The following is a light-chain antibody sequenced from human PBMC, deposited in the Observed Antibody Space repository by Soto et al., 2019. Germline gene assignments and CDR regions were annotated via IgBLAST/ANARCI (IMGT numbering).Light chain of an antibody. Sequence: EIVMTQSPATLSVSPGERATLSCRASQSVNSNLAWYQQKPGQAPRLLVYGASSRATGIPDRFSGSGSGTEFTLAFGRLQSEDFAVYFCQQYNNRPPGTFGQGTKVERK. CDR2: GAS. CDR1: QSVNSN. J-gene: IGKJ1*01. V-gene: IGKV3-15*01. CDR3: QQYNNRPPGT.